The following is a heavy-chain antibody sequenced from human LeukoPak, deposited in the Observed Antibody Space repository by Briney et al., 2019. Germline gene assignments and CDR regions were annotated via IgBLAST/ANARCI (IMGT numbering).Heavy chain of an antibody. J-gene: IGHJ4*02. V-gene: IGHV3-21*01. CDR2: ISSTSSFI. Sequence: GSLRLSCAASGFTFSSYSINWVRQAPGKGLEWVSCISSTSSFIYYADSVKGRFTVSRDNAKNSLYLQMNSLTAEDTAVYYCARVDTAMVTGFDYWGQGTLVTVSS. D-gene: IGHD5-18*01. CDR1: GFTFSSYS. CDR3: ARVDTAMVTGFDY.